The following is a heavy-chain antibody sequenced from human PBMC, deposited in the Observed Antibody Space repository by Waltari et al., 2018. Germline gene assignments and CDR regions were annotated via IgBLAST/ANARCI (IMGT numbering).Heavy chain of an antibody. Sequence: EVQLVESGGGLVQTGGSLRLSCAASGFTFSRHWMSWVRQAPGKGLEWVANIKQDGSEKYYVDSVKGRFTISRDNAQNSFYLQMNSLRAEDMAVYYCARYFGSGSYYPYWGQGTLVTVSS. CDR2: IKQDGSEK. V-gene: IGHV3-7*01. CDR3: ARYFGSGSYYPY. D-gene: IGHD3-10*01. CDR1: GFTFSRHW. J-gene: IGHJ4*02.